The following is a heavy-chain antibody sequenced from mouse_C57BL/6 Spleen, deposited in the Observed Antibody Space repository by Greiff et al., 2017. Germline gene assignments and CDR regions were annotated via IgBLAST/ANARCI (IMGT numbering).Heavy chain of an antibody. CDR3: ARGGTEGFDY. CDR2: IYPRSGNT. Sequence: QVQLKESGAELARPGASVKLSCKASGYTFTSYGISWVKQRTGQGLEWIGEIYPRSGNTYYNEKFKGKATLTADKSSSTAYMELRSLTSEDSAVYFCARGGTEGFDYWGQGTTLTGSS. V-gene: IGHV1-81*01. CDR1: GYTFTSYG. J-gene: IGHJ2*01. D-gene: IGHD3-3*01.